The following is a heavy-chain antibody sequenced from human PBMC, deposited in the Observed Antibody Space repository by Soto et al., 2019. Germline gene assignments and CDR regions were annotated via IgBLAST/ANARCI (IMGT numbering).Heavy chain of an antibody. J-gene: IGHJ3*02. Sequence: VQLLESGGGLVQPGGSLRLSCEGSGFTFSNYAMSWVRQAPGEGPEWVSTIGGGDDIFYADSVKGRFTISRDDSKSTMYLQMDNLRVADTAIYFCAKDSVSYNRNYDAFDIWGQGTVVTVSS. CDR2: IGGGDDI. CDR1: GFTFSNYA. V-gene: IGHV3-23*01. D-gene: IGHD1-26*01. CDR3: AKDSVSYNRNYDAFDI.